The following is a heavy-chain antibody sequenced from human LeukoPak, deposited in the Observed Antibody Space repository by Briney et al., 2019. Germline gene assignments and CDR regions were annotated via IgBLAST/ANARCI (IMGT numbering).Heavy chain of an antibody. J-gene: IGHJ6*03. CDR3: ARATRLRSYYYYMDV. CDR2: ISSSGSTI. CDR1: GFTFSSYE. Sequence: GRSLRLSCAASGFTFSSYEMNWVRQAPGKGLEGVSYISSSGSTIYYADSVKGRFTISRDNPKNSLYLQMNSLRGEDTALYYCARATRLRSYYYYMDVWGKGTTVTVSS. D-gene: IGHD5-12*01. V-gene: IGHV3-48*03.